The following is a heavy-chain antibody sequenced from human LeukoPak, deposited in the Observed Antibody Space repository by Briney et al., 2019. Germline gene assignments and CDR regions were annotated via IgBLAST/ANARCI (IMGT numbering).Heavy chain of an antibody. CDR3: AGLVGRYSSGLYYYYFDY. V-gene: IGHV4-4*02. CDR2: MYLSGTT. Sequence: SETLSLTCTVSGDSINSLDLWSWVRQPPGKGLEWIGEMYLSGTTHSNPSVKSRVTISIDKSKNQFFLNLSSVTPADTAEYYCAGLVGRYSSGLYYYYFDYWGQGTLVTVSS. J-gene: IGHJ4*02. D-gene: IGHD3-22*01. CDR1: GDSINSLDL.